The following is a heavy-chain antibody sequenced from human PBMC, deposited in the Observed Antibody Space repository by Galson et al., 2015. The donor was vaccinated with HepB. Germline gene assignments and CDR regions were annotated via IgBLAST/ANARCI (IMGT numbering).Heavy chain of an antibody. V-gene: IGHV3-48*03. CDR2: ISSSGSIK. CDR1: GFIFSNYD. CDR3: ARSKSPSSPSDN. J-gene: IGHJ4*02. D-gene: IGHD6-13*01. Sequence: SLRLSCAASGFIFSNYDMNWVRQAPGKGLEWVSFISSSGSIKYYADSVKGRFTISRDNAKSLYLQMNSLTAEDTAVYYCARSKSPSSPSDNWGQGTLVTVSS.